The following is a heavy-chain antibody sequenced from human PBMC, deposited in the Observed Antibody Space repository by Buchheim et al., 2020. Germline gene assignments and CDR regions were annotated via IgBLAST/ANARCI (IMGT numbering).Heavy chain of an antibody. CDR2: INPNSGGT. CDR3: ARESGRGYSYGYYYGMDV. V-gene: IGHV1-2*04. CDR1: GYTFTGYY. J-gene: IGHJ6*02. D-gene: IGHD5-18*01. Sequence: QVQLVQSGAEVKKPGASVKVSCKASGYTFTGYYMHWVRQAPGQGLEWMGWINPNSGGTNYAQKFQGWVTMTRDKPISTAYLELSRLRSDDTAVYYCARESGRGYSYGYYYGMDVWGQGTT.